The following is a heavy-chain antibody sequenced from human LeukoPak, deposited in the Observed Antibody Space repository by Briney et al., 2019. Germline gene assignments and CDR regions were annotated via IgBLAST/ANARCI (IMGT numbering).Heavy chain of an antibody. CDR1: GGSFSGYY. D-gene: IGHD1-26*01. V-gene: IGHV4-34*01. J-gene: IGHJ4*02. CDR3: ARGRRGIVGATTLHY. Sequence: SETLSLTCAVYGGSFSGYYWSWIRQPPGKGLEWMGEINHSGSTNYNPSLKSRVTISVDTSKNQFSLKLSSVTAADTAVYYCARGRRGIVGATTLHYWGQGTLVTVSS. CDR2: INHSGST.